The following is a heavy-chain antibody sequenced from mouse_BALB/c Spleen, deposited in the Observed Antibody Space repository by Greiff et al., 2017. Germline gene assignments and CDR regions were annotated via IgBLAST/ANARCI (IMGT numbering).Heavy chain of an antibody. CDR2: IAPGSGST. Sequence: DLVKPGASVKLSCKASGYTFTSYWINWIKQRPGQGLEWIGRIAPGSGSTYYNEMFKGKATLTVDTSSSTAYIQLSSLSSEDSAVYFCAREEYGYDGGGLYWGQGTTLTVSS. J-gene: IGHJ2*01. V-gene: IGHV1S41*01. CDR1: GYTFTSYW. D-gene: IGHD2-2*01. CDR3: AREEYGYDGGGLY.